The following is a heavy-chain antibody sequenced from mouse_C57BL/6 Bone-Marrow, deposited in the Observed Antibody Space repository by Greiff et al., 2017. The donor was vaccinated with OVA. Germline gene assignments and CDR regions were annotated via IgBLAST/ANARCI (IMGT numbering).Heavy chain of an antibody. V-gene: IGHV1-59*01. CDR2: IDPSDSYT. D-gene: IGHD1-1*01. CDR3: ARDYYGRSHWYFDV. Sequence: QVQLQQSGAELVRPGTSVKLSCKASGYTFTSYWMHWVKQRPGQGLEWIGVIDPSDSYTNYNQKFKGKATLTVDTSSRTAYMQLSSLTSEDSAVYYCARDYYGRSHWYFDVWGTGTTVTVSS. CDR1: GYTFTSYW. J-gene: IGHJ1*03.